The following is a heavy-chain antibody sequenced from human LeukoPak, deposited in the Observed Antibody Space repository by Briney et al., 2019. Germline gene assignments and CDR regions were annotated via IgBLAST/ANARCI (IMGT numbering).Heavy chain of an antibody. CDR1: VGSFSGYY. CDR2: VNHSGST. D-gene: IGHD3-10*01. CDR3: ATTSGSGPYGMDV. J-gene: IGHJ6*02. Sequence: SETLSLTCAVYVGSFSGYYWNWIHQPPAKGLEWIGEVNHSGSTNYNPSLKNRVTISVDTSKNQFSLKLSSVTAADTPVYYCATTSGSGPYGMDVWGQGTTVTVSS. V-gene: IGHV4-34*01.